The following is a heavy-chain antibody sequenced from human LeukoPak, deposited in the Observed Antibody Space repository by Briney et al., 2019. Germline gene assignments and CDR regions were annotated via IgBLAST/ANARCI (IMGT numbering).Heavy chain of an antibody. V-gene: IGHV3-48*03. CDR1: GFTFSSYE. D-gene: IGHD2-15*01. CDR3: AKANVKYCSGGSCFDAFDI. CDR2: ISSSGSTI. Sequence: PGGSLRLSCAASGFTFSSYEMHWVRQAPGKGLEWVSYISSSGSTIYYADSVKGRFTITRDNSKNTLYLQMNSLRAEDTAVYYCAKANVKYCSGGSCFDAFDIWGQGTMVTVSS. J-gene: IGHJ3*02.